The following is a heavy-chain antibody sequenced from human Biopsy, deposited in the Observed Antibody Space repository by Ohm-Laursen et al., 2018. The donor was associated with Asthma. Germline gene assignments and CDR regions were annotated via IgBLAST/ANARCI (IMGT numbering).Heavy chain of an antibody. CDR3: AKEPAVLGRGIDY. CDR2: ISGSGGVT. D-gene: IGHD6-19*01. CDR1: GFTFSSNA. J-gene: IGHJ4*02. Sequence: SLRLSCAASGFTFSSNAMCWVRQAPGKGLKWVSTISGSGGVTYYANSVKGRFTISRDDSKNTLYLQMNSLRAEDTALYYCAKEPAVLGRGIDYWGQGTLVTVSS. V-gene: IGHV3-23*01.